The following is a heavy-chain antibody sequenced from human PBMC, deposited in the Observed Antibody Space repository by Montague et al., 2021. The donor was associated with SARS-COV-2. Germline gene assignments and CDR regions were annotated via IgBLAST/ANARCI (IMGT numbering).Heavy chain of an antibody. V-gene: IGHV4/OR15-8*01. D-gene: IGHD6-19*01. J-gene: IGHJ4*02. Sequence: ETLSLTCVVSGGSISSLNWWSWVRQPPGKGLEWIGEIYHSGSTNYNPSLKSRVIISVDKSKNQFSLKLSSVTAADTAVYYCARTGYSSGWHSFDYWGQGTLVTVSS. CDR1: GGSISSLNW. CDR2: IYHSGST. CDR3: ARTGYSSGWHSFDY.